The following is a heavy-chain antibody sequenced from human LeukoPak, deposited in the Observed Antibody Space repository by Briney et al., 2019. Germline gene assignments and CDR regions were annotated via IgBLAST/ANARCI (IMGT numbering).Heavy chain of an antibody. CDR2: FDNSGGS. D-gene: IGHD3/OR15-3a*01. Sequence: SETLSLTCNVSGDSIRGFYWAWIRQPPGKGLEWIGYFDNSGGSNYNPALESRVIISVDTSKNQFSLKLRSLTAADTAVYYCARWNYDIWTGHRYFDYWGQGALVIVSS. J-gene: IGHJ4*02. CDR1: GDSIRGFY. CDR3: ARWNYDIWTGHRYFDY. V-gene: IGHV4-59*01.